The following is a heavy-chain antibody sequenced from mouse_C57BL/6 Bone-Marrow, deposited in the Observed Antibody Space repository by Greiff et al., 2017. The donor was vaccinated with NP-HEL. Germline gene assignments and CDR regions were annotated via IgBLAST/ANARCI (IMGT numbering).Heavy chain of an antibody. CDR3: ARGGTMVKWGDY. CDR1: GYTFTSYW. D-gene: IGHD2-2*01. Sequence: VQLQQPGAELVRPGTSVKLSCKASGYTFTSYWMHWVKQRPGQGLEWIGVIDPSDSYTNYNQKFKGKATLTVDTSSSTAYMQLSSLTSEDSAVYYCARGGTMVKWGDYGGQGTRVTVSA. J-gene: IGHJ3*01. V-gene: IGHV1-59*01. CDR2: IDPSDSYT.